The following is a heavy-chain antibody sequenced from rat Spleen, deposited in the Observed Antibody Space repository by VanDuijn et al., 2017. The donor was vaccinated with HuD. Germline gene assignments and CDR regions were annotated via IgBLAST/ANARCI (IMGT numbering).Heavy chain of an antibody. J-gene: IGHJ2*01. CDR2: ISTGGGDT. V-gene: IGHV5S13*01. CDR1: EFTYNDYA. CDR3: AKDKGEYNNLFDY. D-gene: IGHD1-10*01. Sequence: EVQVVDHGGGLEQPGRSLKLSCAASEFTYNDYAMAWVRQAPTKGLEWVASISTGGGDTYYRDSVKGRFTISRDNAKNTLYLQMDSLRSEDTATYYCAKDKGEYNNLFDYWGQGVMVTVSS.